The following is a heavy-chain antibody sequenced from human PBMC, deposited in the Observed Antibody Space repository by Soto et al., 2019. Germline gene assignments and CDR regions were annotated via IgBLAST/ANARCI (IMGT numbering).Heavy chain of an antibody. D-gene: IGHD5-18*01. CDR3: AYSANHRYFFDS. J-gene: IGHJ5*01. Sequence: QVQLVQSGAEVKKPGSSVKVSCKPSGGSFRSYAVNWVRQAPGQGLECLGGIIPIFGTPNYAQKFHGRVSITADESTSTVYMDLISLTSEDTAVYYCAYSANHRYFFDSWGQGTLVTVSS. CDR2: IIPIFGTP. CDR1: GGSFRSYA. V-gene: IGHV1-69*12.